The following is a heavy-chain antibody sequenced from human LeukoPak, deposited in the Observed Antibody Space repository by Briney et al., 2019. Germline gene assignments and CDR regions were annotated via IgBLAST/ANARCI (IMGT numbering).Heavy chain of an antibody. D-gene: IGHD4-17*01. CDR1: GNSFGDYY. CDR2: IYTSGST. V-gene: IGHV4-4*07. CDR3: ARGGEDYGDHASDAFDI. J-gene: IGHJ3*02. Sequence: SETLSLTCTVSGNSFGDYYWSWIRQPAGKGLEWIGRIYTSGSTNYNPSLKSRVTMSVDTSKNQFSLKLSSVTAADTAVYYCARGGEDYGDHASDAFDIWGQGTMVTVSS.